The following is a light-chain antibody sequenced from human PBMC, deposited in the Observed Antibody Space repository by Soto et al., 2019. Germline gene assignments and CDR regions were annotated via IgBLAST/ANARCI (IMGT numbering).Light chain of an antibody. J-gene: IGKJ5*01. CDR3: QQYGSSPIT. CDR2: GAS. Sequence: EIVLTQSPGTLSLSPGERATLSCRAGQSVSSNYLAWYQQKPGQAPRLLIYGASSSTTGIPDRFSGSGSGTDFTLTISRREPEDFAVYYCQQYGSSPITFGQGTRLEIK. V-gene: IGKV3-20*01. CDR1: QSVSSNY.